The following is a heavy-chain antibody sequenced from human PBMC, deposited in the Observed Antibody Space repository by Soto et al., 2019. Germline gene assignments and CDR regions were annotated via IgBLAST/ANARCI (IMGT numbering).Heavy chain of an antibody. CDR1: GFSFASFA. D-gene: IGHD3-3*01. Sequence: DVRLAESGGGLVQPGGSLRLSCTTSGFSFASFAMTWVRQAPGKGLEWVATISGSDGKTYYADSVKGRFSISRDTSRNTLYLQMNSLRADDTAIYYCAKWSYLDYWGQGTRVTVYS. CDR3: AKWSYLDY. J-gene: IGHJ4*02. V-gene: IGHV3-23*04. CDR2: ISGSDGKT.